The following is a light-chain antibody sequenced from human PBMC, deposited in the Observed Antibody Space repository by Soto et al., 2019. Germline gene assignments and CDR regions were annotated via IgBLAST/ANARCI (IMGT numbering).Light chain of an antibody. CDR1: NLGDKY. CDR2: EDS. V-gene: IGLV3-1*01. Sequence: SYELTQPPSVSVSPGQTASITCSGYNLGDKYVFWYQLKPGQSPVEVIYEDSERPSNIPERFSGSTSGITATLTIRGTQPMDEADYYCQAWDTNTVVFGTGTKLTVL. J-gene: IGLJ1*01. CDR3: QAWDTNTVV.